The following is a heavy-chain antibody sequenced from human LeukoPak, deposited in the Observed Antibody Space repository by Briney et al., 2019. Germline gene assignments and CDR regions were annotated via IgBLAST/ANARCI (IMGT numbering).Heavy chain of an antibody. CDR3: AARSGWPGHFDY. D-gene: IGHD6-19*01. V-gene: IGHV3-23*01. J-gene: IGHJ4*02. CDR2: ISGGGGST. CDR1: GFTFSSYA. Sequence: GGSLRLSCAASGFTFSSYAMSWVRQAPGKGLEWVSAISGGGGSTYYADSVKGRFTISRDNSKNTLFLQMNSLRADDTAVYYCAARSGWPGHFDYWGQGTLVTVSS.